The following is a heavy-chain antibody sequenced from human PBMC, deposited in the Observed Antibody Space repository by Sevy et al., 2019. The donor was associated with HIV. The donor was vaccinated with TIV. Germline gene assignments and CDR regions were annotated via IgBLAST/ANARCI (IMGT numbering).Heavy chain of an antibody. Sequence: GGSLRLSCAASGFTFSDYYMSWIRQAPGKGLGWVSDISSGSTYTKYADSVKGRFTISRDNAKNSLYLQMNSLRVEDTAIYYCARDRRNYAGQYFDYWGQGTLVTVSS. J-gene: IGHJ4*02. D-gene: IGHD1-7*01. CDR2: ISSGSTYT. CDR1: GFTFSDYY. V-gene: IGHV3-11*06. CDR3: ARDRRNYAGQYFDY.